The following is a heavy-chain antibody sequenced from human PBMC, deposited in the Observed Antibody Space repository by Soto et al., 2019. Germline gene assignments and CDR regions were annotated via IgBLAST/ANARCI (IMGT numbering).Heavy chain of an antibody. Sequence: QVQLVQSGAEVKKPGSSVKVSCKASGGTFSSYTFTWVRQAPGQGLEWMGGIIPLFATADYAQKFQGRFTITADESMNTVYMEVNSLKSEDTAVYYCARSDRRYPDTTQHAFDIWGQGTIVTVSS. CDR3: ARSDRRYPDTTQHAFDI. V-gene: IGHV1-69*01. J-gene: IGHJ3*02. CDR1: GGTFSSYT. CDR2: IIPLFATA. D-gene: IGHD1-26*01.